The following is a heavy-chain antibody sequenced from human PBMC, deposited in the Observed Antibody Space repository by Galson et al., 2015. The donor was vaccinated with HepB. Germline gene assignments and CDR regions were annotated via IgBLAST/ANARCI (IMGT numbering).Heavy chain of an antibody. CDR1: GFTFSNYD. Sequence: SLRLSCAASGFTFSNYDMHWVRQAPGKGLEWVAVIWHDGNNKYYADSVKGRFTISRDNSKNTLYLQMNSLRDEDTAVYYCASEYQLPPHLMHGMDVWGQGTTVTVSS. CDR3: ASEYQLPPHLMHGMDV. CDR2: IWHDGNNK. V-gene: IGHV3-33*01. J-gene: IGHJ6*02. D-gene: IGHD2-2*01.